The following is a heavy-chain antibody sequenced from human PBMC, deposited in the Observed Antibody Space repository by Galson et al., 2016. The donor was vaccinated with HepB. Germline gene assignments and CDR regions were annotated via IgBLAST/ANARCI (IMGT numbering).Heavy chain of an antibody. Sequence: SVKVSCKASGYTFLSYGINWVRQAPGQGLEWMGWISAYNGNTDYAQKLQGRVTMTTDTSTNTGYMELRSLRSDDTAVYYCATGYDILTSPVDYWGQGTLVTVSS. CDR1: GYTFLSYG. J-gene: IGHJ4*02. V-gene: IGHV1-18*01. CDR3: ATGYDILTSPVDY. D-gene: IGHD3-9*01. CDR2: ISAYNGNT.